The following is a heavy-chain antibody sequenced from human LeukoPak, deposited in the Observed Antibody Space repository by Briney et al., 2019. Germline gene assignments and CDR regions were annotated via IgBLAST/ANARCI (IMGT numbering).Heavy chain of an antibody. J-gene: IGHJ4*02. CDR3: AKDQSSSWAFSY. V-gene: IGHV3-23*01. D-gene: IGHD6-13*01. CDR2: ISGSGGST. Sequence: GGSPRLSCAASGFTFSSYAMSWVRQAPGKGLEWVSAISGSGGSTYYADSVKGRFTISRDNSKNTLYLQMNSLRAEDTAVYYCAKDQSSSWAFSYWGQGTLVTVSS. CDR1: GFTFSSYA.